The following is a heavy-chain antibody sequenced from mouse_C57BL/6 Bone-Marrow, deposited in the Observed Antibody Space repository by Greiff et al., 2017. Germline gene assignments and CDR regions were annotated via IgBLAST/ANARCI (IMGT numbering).Heavy chain of an antibody. Sequence: QVQLQQPGAELVKPGASVKLSCKASGYTFTNYWMHWVKQRPGQGLEWIGMMHPNGGSPDYNEKFKSEATLSVAKSSRTAYMELSSHTSEDSAVYYCARSYDDDDYTMDYWGQGTSVTVSS. CDR3: ARSYDDDDYTMDY. CDR2: MHPNGGSP. D-gene: IGHD2-4*01. V-gene: IGHV1-64*01. J-gene: IGHJ4*01. CDR1: GYTFTNYW.